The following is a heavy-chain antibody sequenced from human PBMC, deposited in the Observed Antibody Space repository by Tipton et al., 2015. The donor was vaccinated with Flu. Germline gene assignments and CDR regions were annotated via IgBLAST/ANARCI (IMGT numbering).Heavy chain of an antibody. J-gene: IGHJ5*02. D-gene: IGHD3-16*01. CDR3: ARDTMICESDSCYAWFDP. Sequence: CAGSGFNFNEFAISWVRQTSGKGLEWVSAITGNGVGTFYTDSVKGRFTVSRDNSKNSVYLEMTGLGPEDTGTYFCARDTMICESDSCYAWFDPWGQGTLVSVSS. V-gene: IGHV3-23*01. CDR1: GFNFNEFA. CDR2: ITGNGVGT.